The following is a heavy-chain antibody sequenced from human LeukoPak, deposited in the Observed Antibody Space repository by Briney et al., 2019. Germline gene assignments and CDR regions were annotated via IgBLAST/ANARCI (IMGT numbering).Heavy chain of an antibody. D-gene: IGHD3-22*01. CDR3: ARASYYYDSSGYYDPHFDY. Sequence: GGSLRLSCAASGFTFSSYGMHWVRQAPGKGLEWVAVIWYDGSNKYYADSVKGRFTISRDNSKNTLYLQMSSLRAEDTAVYYCARASYYYDSSGYYDPHFDYWGQGTLVTVSS. CDR2: IWYDGSNK. V-gene: IGHV3-33*01. CDR1: GFTFSSYG. J-gene: IGHJ4*02.